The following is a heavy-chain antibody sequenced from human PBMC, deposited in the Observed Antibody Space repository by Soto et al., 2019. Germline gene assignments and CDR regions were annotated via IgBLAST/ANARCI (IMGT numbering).Heavy chain of an antibody. CDR3: AKDRRADWESYYYYAMDV. CDR1: GGTFSIFT. CDR2: IIPIYGTA. V-gene: IGHV1-69*13. J-gene: IGHJ6*02. D-gene: IGHD1-26*01. Sequence: SVKVSCKASGGTFSIFTISCVLQSPVQGLEWMGGIIPIYGTANYAQKFQGRVTITADASTRTAYMELSSLRSEDTAVYYCAKDRRADWESYYYYAMDVWGQGTTVTVS.